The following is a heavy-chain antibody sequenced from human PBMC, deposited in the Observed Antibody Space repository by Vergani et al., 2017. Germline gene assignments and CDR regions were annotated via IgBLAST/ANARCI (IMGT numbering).Heavy chain of an antibody. Sequence: QVQLVESGGGLVKPGGSLRLSCAASGFTFSDYYMSWIRQAPGKGLEWVSYISSSGSTIYYADSVKGRFTSSRDNAKNSLYRQMNSLRAEDTAVYYGARDRVPAAEGRWFDPWGQGTLVTVSS. J-gene: IGHJ5*02. CDR3: ARDRVPAAEGRWFDP. CDR1: GFTFSDYY. CDR2: ISSSGSTI. D-gene: IGHD2-2*01. V-gene: IGHV3-11*01.